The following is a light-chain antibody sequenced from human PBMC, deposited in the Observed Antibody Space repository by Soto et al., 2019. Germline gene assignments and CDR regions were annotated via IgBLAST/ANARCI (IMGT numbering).Light chain of an antibody. Sequence: QSALSQPASVSGSRGQSITISCTGTNSDVGGYNYVSWYQQHPGKAPKLMIYDVSNRPSGVSNRFSGSKSGNTASLTISGLQAEDEADYYCSSYTSSRVFGGGTKLTVL. CDR3: SSYTSSRV. J-gene: IGLJ3*02. CDR1: NSDVGGYNY. CDR2: DVS. V-gene: IGLV2-14*01.